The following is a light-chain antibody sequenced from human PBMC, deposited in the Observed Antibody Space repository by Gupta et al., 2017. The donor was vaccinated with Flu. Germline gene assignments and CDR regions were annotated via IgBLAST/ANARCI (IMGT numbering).Light chain of an antibody. CDR2: GTS. Sequence: EIVLTQSPGTLSLSPGERATLSCRASQSFQSNYLAWYQHKPGQAPRLLIYGTSNRATGIPDRFSGSGSGTDFTLTISRLEPEDFAVYYCQQDGRSSFTFGHGTKVDIK. J-gene: IGKJ3*01. V-gene: IGKV3-20*01. CDR3: QQDGRSSFT. CDR1: QSFQSNY.